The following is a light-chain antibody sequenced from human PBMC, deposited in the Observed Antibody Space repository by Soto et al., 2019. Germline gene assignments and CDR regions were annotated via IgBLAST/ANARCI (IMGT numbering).Light chain of an antibody. J-gene: IGKJ1*01. V-gene: IGKV3-11*01. CDR3: QQRSNWPRT. CDR1: QSVSTY. Sequence: EIVLTQSPATVSLSPGERATLSCRASQSVSTYLALFQQIPGQAPRLLIYDASKRATGIPARFSGSGSGTDFTLIISSLEPEDFAVYYCQQRSNWPRTFGQGTKVEIK. CDR2: DAS.